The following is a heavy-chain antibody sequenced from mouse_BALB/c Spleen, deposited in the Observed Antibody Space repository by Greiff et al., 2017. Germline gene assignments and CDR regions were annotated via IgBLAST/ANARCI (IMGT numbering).Heavy chain of an antibody. Sequence: VQLQQSGPDLVAPSQSLSITCTVSGFSLTSYGVHWVRQPPGKGLEWLVVIWSDGSTTYNSALKSRLSISKDNSKSQVFLKMNSLQTDDTAMYYCARHGDSSLAMDYWGQGTSVTVSS. CDR2: IWSDGST. D-gene: IGHD3-2*01. J-gene: IGHJ4*01. CDR1: GFSLTSYG. V-gene: IGHV2-6-2*01. CDR3: ARHGDSSLAMDY.